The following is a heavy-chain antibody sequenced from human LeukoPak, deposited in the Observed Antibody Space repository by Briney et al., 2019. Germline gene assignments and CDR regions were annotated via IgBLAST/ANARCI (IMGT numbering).Heavy chain of an antibody. V-gene: IGHV3-30*18. CDR2: ISYDGSNK. CDR1: GFTFSSYG. CDR3: AKDRREYSYGSFDY. D-gene: IGHD5-18*01. J-gene: IGHJ4*02. Sequence: PGGSLRLSCAASGFTFSSYGMHWVRQAPGKGPEWVAVISYDGSNKYYADSVKGRFTISRDNSKNTLYLQMNSLRAEDTAVYYCAKDRREYSYGSFDYWGQGTLVTVSS.